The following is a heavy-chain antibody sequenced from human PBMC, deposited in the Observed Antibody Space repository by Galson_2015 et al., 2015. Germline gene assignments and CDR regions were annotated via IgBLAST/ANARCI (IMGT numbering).Heavy chain of an antibody. CDR1: GFTFSSYG. Sequence: SLRLSCAASGFTFSSYGMHWVRQAPGKGLEWAAVIWYDGSNKYYADSVKGRFTISRDNSKNTLYLQMNSLRAEDTAVYYCARGNSSGWYWYFDYWGQGTLVTVSS. CDR2: IWYDGSNK. CDR3: ARGNSSGWYWYFDY. D-gene: IGHD6-19*01. V-gene: IGHV3-33*01. J-gene: IGHJ4*02.